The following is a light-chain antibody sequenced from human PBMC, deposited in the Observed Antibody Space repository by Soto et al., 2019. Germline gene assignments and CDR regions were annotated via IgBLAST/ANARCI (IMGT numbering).Light chain of an antibody. Sequence: IHMTQSPSSLSASVVDRVTITFLASQSISSYLNWYQQKPGKAPKLLIYAASSLQSGVPSRFSGSGSGTDFTLTISSLQPEDFATYYCQQSYSTLWTFGQGTKVDIK. CDR1: QSISSY. J-gene: IGKJ1*01. CDR3: QQSYSTLWT. V-gene: IGKV1-39*01. CDR2: AAS.